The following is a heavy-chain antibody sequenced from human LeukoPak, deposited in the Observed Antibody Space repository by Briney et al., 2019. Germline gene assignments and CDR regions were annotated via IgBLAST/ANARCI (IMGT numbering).Heavy chain of an antibody. CDR1: GFTFSSYS. Sequence: GGSLRLSCAASGFTFSSYSMNWVRQAPGKGLEWVSYISSSSSTIYYADSVKGRFTISRDNAKNSLYLQMNSLRAEDTAVYYCASSGDDILTEYYFDYWGQGTLVTVSS. J-gene: IGHJ4*02. V-gene: IGHV3-48*01. D-gene: IGHD3-9*01. CDR2: ISSSSSTI. CDR3: ASSGDDILTEYYFDY.